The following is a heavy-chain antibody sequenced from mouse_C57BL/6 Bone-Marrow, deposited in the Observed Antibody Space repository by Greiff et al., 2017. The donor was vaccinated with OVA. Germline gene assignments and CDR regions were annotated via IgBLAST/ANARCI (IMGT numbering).Heavy chain of an antibody. CDR3: ARQLRPPYFDY. CDR2: IYPGDGDT. V-gene: IGHV1-82*01. Sequence: VQRVESGPELVKPGASVKISCKASGYAFSSSWMNWVKQRPGKGLEWIGRIYPGDGDTNYNGKFKGKATLTADKSSSTAYMQLSSLTSEDSAVYFCARQLRPPYFDYWGQGTTLTVSS. CDR1: GYAFSSSW. J-gene: IGHJ2*01. D-gene: IGHD3-2*02.